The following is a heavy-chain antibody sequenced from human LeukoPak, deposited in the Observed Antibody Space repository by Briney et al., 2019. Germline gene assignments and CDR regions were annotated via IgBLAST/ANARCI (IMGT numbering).Heavy chain of an antibody. CDR3: AKDGDAYCGGDCSNDY. CDR2: ISGSGGST. D-gene: IGHD2-21*01. V-gene: IGHV3-23*01. J-gene: IGHJ4*02. CDR1: GASISNYD. Sequence: ETLSLTCTVSGASISNYDWSWIRQPPGKGLEWVSAISGSGGSTYYADSVKGRFTISRDNSKNTLYLQMNSLRAEDTAVYYCAKDGDAYCGGDCSNDYWGQGTLVTVSS.